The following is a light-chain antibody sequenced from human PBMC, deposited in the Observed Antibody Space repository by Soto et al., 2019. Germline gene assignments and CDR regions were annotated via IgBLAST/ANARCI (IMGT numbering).Light chain of an antibody. Sequence: EIVMTQSPATLSVSPGERATLSCRASQSVSSNLAWYQQKPGQAPRLLIYGASTRATATPARFSDSGPGTEFFLSISSLQSEDFAVYYCQQYNNWRTFGQGTKVDIK. CDR3: QQYNNWRT. CDR1: QSVSSN. J-gene: IGKJ1*01. CDR2: GAS. V-gene: IGKV3-15*01.